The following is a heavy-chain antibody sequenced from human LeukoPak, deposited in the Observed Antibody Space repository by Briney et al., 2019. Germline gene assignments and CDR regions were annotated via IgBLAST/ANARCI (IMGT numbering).Heavy chain of an antibody. Sequence: PGGSLRLSCAASGFTFSSYAMTWVRQAPGKGLEWVSGVSGSDGSTYYADSVKGRFTISRDNSKNTLYLQMNSLRAEDTAVYYCAKDRHSGYDFEFLYWGQGTLVTVSS. V-gene: IGHV3-23*01. CDR2: VSGSDGST. J-gene: IGHJ4*02. CDR3: AKDRHSGYDFEFLY. D-gene: IGHD5-12*01. CDR1: GFTFSSYA.